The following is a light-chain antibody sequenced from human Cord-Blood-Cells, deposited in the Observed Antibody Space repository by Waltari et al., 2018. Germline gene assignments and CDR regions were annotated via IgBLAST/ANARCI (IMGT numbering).Light chain of an antibody. J-gene: IGLJ3*02. V-gene: IGLV8-61*01. CDR3: VLYMGSGISV. Sequence: QTVVTKEPSFSVSPGRTVTPTCGLSSASVPTRYYPSWYQQTPGQAPRTLIYSTNTRSAGVPDRFSGSILGNKAALTITGAQADDESDYYCVLYMGSGISVFGGGTKLTVL. CDR1: SASVPTRYY. CDR2: STN.